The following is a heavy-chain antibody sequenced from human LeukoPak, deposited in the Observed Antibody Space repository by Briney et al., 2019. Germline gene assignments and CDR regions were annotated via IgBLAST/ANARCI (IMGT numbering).Heavy chain of an antibody. V-gene: IGHV3-23*01. J-gene: IGHJ4*02. CDR1: GFTFNIDT. Sequence: QSGGSLRLSCAASGFTFNIDTMTWVRQAPGKGLEWVSIISENGYYTYYADSVKGRFTISRDNAKNTVYLQMNSLRAEDTAIYYCAKSRGIYDNSGWRTFGSWGQGTPVSVSS. CDR3: AKSRGIYDNSGWRTFGS. CDR2: ISENGYYT. D-gene: IGHD6-19*01.